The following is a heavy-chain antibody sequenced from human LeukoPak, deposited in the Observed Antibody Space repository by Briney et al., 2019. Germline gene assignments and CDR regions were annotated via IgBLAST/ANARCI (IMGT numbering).Heavy chain of an antibody. D-gene: IGHD5-12*01. J-gene: IGHJ3*02. CDR1: GFTFSSYW. Sequence: GGSLRLSCAASGFTFSSYWMSWVRQAPGKGLEWVANIKQDGSKKYYVDSVKGRFTISRDNAKTSLYLQMNSLRAEDTAVYYCAREGPYGDSGPHAFDIWGQGTMVTVSS. CDR3: AREGPYGDSGPHAFDI. V-gene: IGHV3-7*01. CDR2: IKQDGSKK.